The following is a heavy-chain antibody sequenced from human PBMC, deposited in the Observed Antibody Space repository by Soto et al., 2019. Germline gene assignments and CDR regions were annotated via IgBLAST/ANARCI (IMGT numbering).Heavy chain of an antibody. CDR1: GGSISSSSYF. J-gene: IGHJ4*02. V-gene: IGHV4-39*02. CDR2: LYFSGIT. CDR3: ARTKGGYCGGGTCTHDY. D-gene: IGHD2-15*01. Sequence: SETLSLTCTVSGGSISSSSYFWGWIRQPPGKGLEWIGTLYFSGITYYNPSLKSRVTISVDTSKTHLSLNLSSVTAADTAVYYCARTKGGYCGGGTCTHDYWGQGTLVT.